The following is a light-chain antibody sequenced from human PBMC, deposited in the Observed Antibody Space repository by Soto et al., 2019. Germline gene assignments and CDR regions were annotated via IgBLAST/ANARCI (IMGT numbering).Light chain of an antibody. CDR1: QIVGCF. CDR3: QQYTNWPSWT. Sequence: EKVMTQSPATLSMSPGEKATLSCRASQIVGCFLAWYQQKPGQAPRLLIYGASTRATGIPARFSGSGSGTEFTLTISSLQSEDFAVYYCQQYTNWPSWTFGQGTKVDIK. J-gene: IGKJ1*01. V-gene: IGKV3-15*01. CDR2: GAS.